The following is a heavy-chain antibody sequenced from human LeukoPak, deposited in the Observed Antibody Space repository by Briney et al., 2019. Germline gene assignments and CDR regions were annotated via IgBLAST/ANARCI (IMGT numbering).Heavy chain of an antibody. CDR3: ARVLDSSGYYYGFDP. Sequence: SETLSLTCAVSGGSFSGYYWSWIRQPPGKGLEWIGEINHSGSTNCNPSLKSRVTISVDTSKNQFSLKLSSVTAADTAVYHCARVLDSSGYYYGFDPWGQGTLVTVSS. CDR1: GGSFSGYY. J-gene: IGHJ5*02. D-gene: IGHD3-22*01. CDR2: INHSGST. V-gene: IGHV4-34*01.